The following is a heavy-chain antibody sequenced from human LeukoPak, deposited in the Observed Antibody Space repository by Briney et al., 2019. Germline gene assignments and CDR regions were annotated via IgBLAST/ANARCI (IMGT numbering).Heavy chain of an antibody. J-gene: IGHJ4*02. V-gene: IGHV4-59*08. CDR1: DGSISGFY. CDR3: ARLAPYPGVWASDY. CDR2: IYYSGST. Sequence: SETLSLTCTVSDGSISGFYWSWIRQPPGKGLEWIGYIYYSGSTSYNPSLKSRVTISVDTSKNQFSLKLTSVTAADTAVYYCARLAPYPGVWASDYWGKGTLVTVSS. D-gene: IGHD1-26*01.